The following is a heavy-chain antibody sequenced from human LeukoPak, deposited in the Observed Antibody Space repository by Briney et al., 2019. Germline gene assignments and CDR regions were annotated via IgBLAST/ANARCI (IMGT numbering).Heavy chain of an antibody. CDR1: GGSISSGGYY. Sequence: ASETLSLTCTVSGGSISSGGYYWSWIRQHPGKGLEWTGYIYYSGSTYYNPSLKSRVTISVDTSKNQFSLKLSSVTAADTAVYYCARDGSGSYSETRGAFDIWGQGTMVTVSS. J-gene: IGHJ3*02. D-gene: IGHD1-26*01. CDR2: IYYSGST. V-gene: IGHV4-31*03. CDR3: ARDGSGSYSETRGAFDI.